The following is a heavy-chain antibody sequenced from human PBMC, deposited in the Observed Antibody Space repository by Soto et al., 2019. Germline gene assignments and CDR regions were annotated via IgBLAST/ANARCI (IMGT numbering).Heavy chain of an antibody. Sequence: SETLSLTCTVSGGSISSYYWSWIRQPPGKGLEWIGYIYYSGSTNYNPSLKSRVTISVDTSKNQFSLKLSSVTAADTAVYYCARGGAMIVVVDIWGQGTMVTVSS. CDR1: GGSISSYY. CDR3: ARGGAMIVVVDI. D-gene: IGHD3-22*01. V-gene: IGHV4-59*01. CDR2: IYYSGST. J-gene: IGHJ3*02.